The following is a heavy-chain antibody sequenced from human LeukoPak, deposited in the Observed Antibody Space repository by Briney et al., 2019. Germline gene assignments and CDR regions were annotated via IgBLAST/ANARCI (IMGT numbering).Heavy chain of an antibody. CDR2: ISGSSGST. CDR3: ARASVAGWYYFDY. Sequence: PGGSLRLSCAASGFTFSSYAMSWVRQAPGKGLEWVSGISGSSGSTYNVDSVKGRFTISRDNSKNTLYLQVNSLRAEDTAVYYCARASVAGWYYFDYWGQGTLVTVSS. D-gene: IGHD6-19*01. CDR1: GFTFSSYA. V-gene: IGHV3-23*01. J-gene: IGHJ4*02.